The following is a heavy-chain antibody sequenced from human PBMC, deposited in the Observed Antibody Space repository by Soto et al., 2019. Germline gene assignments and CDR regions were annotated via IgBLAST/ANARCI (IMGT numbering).Heavy chain of an antibody. CDR3: ARNESSNIYGMDV. D-gene: IGHD6-6*01. J-gene: IGHJ6*02. Sequence: EVQLVESGGGLVKPGGSLRLSCAASGFTFSSYSMNWVRQAPGKGLEWVSSISSSSFSINYADSVKGRFSISRDNAQNSLHPQMNNLRAEDTAVYYCARNESSNIYGMDVWGQGTTVTVSS. V-gene: IGHV3-21*02. CDR2: ISSSSFSI. CDR1: GFTFSSYS.